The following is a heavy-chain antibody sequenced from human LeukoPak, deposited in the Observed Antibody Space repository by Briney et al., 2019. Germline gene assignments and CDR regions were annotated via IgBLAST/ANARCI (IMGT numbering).Heavy chain of an antibody. J-gene: IGHJ3*02. D-gene: IGHD1-26*01. V-gene: IGHV4-39*07. CDR3: ASLNGSPTNAFDI. CDR1: GGSISSSSYY. CDR2: IYYSGST. Sequence: SETLSLTCTVSGGSISSSSYYWGWIRQPPGKGLEWIGNIYYSGSTYYNPSLRSRVTISVDTSKNQFSLKLTSVTAADTAMYYCASLNGSPTNAFDIWGQGTMVTVSS.